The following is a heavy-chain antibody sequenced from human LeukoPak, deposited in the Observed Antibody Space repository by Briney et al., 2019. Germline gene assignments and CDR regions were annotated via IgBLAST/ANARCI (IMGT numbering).Heavy chain of an antibody. CDR1: GFTFSSYW. CDR2: ISSSSSYI. D-gene: IGHD1-26*01. J-gene: IGHJ6*03. Sequence: PGGSLRLSCAASGFTFSSYWMSWVRQAPGKGLEWVSSISSSSSYIYYADSVKGRFTISRDNAKNSLYLQMNSLRAEDTAVYYCARTTAAHYYYMDVWGKGTTVTVSS. CDR3: ARTTAAHYYYMDV. V-gene: IGHV3-21*01.